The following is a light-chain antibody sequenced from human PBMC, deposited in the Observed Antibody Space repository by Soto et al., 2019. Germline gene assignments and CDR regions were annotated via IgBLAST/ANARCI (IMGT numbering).Light chain of an antibody. Sequence: EIVLTQSPATLSLSPGESTTLSCRASQSLTSLLAWYQQKPGQAPRLLIYDTSKRATGIPARFSGSGSGTDFSLTISSLEPEDFAVYYCQQRRSWPQTFGQGTKVEV. CDR1: QSLTSL. CDR3: QQRRSWPQT. J-gene: IGKJ1*01. CDR2: DTS. V-gene: IGKV3-11*01.